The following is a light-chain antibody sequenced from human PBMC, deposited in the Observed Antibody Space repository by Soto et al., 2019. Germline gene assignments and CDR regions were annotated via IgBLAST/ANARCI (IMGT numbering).Light chain of an antibody. Sequence: EIVLTQSPATLSLSPGERATLSCRASQSLSRHLAWYQQIPGQAPRLLIYNTSNRATGIPARFSGSGSGTDFALTISSLEPEDFAVYYCQQRGDWPPTFGGGTKVESK. CDR2: NTS. CDR3: QQRGDWPPT. J-gene: IGKJ4*01. CDR1: QSLSRH. V-gene: IGKV3-11*01.